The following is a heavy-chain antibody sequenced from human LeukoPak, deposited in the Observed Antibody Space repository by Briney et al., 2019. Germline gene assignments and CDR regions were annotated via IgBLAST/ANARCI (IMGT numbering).Heavy chain of an antibody. CDR2: IYYSGST. CDR1: GGSISSGGYY. CDR3: AREIPTYDFWSGYYMSHYFDY. Sequence: SETLSLTCTVSGGSISSGGYYWSWIRQHPGKGLEWIGYIYYSGSTNYNPSLKSRVTISVDTSKNQFSLKLSSVTAADTAVYYCAREIPTYDFWSGYYMSHYFDYWGQGTLVTVSS. D-gene: IGHD3-3*01. V-gene: IGHV4-61*08. J-gene: IGHJ4*02.